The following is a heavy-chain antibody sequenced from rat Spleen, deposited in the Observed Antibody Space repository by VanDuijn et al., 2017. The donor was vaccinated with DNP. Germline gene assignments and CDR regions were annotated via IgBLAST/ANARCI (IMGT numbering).Heavy chain of an antibody. V-gene: IGHV5-20*01. CDR1: GLTFSDYD. CDR2: ITYSDSTP. D-gene: IGHD3-5*01. J-gene: IGHJ2*01. Sequence: EVQLVESGGGLVQPGRSLKLSCAASGLTFSDYDMAWVRQTPTRGLEWVASITYSDSTPYYRDSVKGRFAVSRDNAKSTLYLQMDSLRSEDTASYYCATEDSTKWIDYCGQGVMVTVSS. CDR3: ATEDSTKWIDY.